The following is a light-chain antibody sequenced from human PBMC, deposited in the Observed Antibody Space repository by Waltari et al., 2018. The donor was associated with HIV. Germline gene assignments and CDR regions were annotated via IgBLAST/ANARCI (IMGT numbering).Light chain of an antibody. Sequence: QSALTQPASVSGSLGQSITFSCTGTSSDIGSYNYVSWYQQHPGKAPKIIIYDVTNRTSGVSNRFSGSKSGNTASRTISGLQAEDEADYYCTSFTSSSAWVFGGGTMLTVL. CDR1: SSDIGSYNY. J-gene: IGLJ3*02. V-gene: IGLV2-14*03. CDR3: TSFTSSSAWV. CDR2: DVT.